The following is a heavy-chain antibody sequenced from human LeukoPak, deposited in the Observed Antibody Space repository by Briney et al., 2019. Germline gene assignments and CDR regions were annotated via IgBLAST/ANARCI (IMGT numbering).Heavy chain of an antibody. D-gene: IGHD6-13*01. CDR3: ARDRWQQLVRDAFDI. CDR2: INPNSGGT. Sequence: ASVKVSCKASGYTFTGYYMHWVRQAPGQGLEWMGWINPNSGGTNYAQKFQGWVTMTTDTSTSTAYMELRSLRSDDTAVYYCARDRWQQLVRDAFDIWGQGTMVTVSS. CDR1: GYTFTGYY. V-gene: IGHV1-2*04. J-gene: IGHJ3*02.